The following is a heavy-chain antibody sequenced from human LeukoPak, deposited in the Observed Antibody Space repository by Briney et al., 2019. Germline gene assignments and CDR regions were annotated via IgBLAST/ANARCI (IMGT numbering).Heavy chain of an antibody. D-gene: IGHD2-2*01. V-gene: IGHV3-48*01. CDR3: ARSILPAANAIDY. J-gene: IGHJ4*02. CDR1: GFTFSSYS. Sequence: GGSLRLSCAASGFTFSSYSMNWVRQAPGKGLEWVSYISSSSSTIYYADSVKGRFTISRDNAKNSLYLQMNSLRAEDTAVYYCARSILPAANAIDYWGQGTLLTVSS. CDR2: ISSSSSTI.